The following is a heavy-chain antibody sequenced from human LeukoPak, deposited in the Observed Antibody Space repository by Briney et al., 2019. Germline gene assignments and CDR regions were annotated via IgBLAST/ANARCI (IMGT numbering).Heavy chain of an antibody. CDR2: IIPILGIA. CDR1: GCIFSSYA. V-gene: IGHV1-69*04. D-gene: IGHD3-22*01. J-gene: IGHJ4*02. Sequence: SVKVSCKASGCIFSSYAISWVRQAPGQGLEWMGSIIPILGIANYVHKFQGRVTITADKSTSTAYMELSSLRSEDTAVYYCARVEYYDSSGYVDYWGQGTLVTVSS. CDR3: ARVEYYDSSGYVDY.